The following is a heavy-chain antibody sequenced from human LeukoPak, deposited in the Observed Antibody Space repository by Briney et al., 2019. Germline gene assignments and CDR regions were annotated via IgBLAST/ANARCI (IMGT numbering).Heavy chain of an antibody. V-gene: IGHV3-23*01. CDR2: ISSSGGGT. J-gene: IGHJ4*02. Sequence: GGSLRLSCAASGYTFSSYAMNWVRQAPGKGLEWVSTISSSGGGTNYADSVKGRFTTARDNSQNTLFLQMSSLRAEDTAVYYCAKSEIGGNGYFDHWGQGTLDTVSS. CDR1: GYTFSSYA. D-gene: IGHD4-23*01. CDR3: AKSEIGGNGYFDH.